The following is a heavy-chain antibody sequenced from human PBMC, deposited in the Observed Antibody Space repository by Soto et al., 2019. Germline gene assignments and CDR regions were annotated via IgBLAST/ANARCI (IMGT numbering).Heavy chain of an antibody. J-gene: IGHJ4*02. CDR1: GFTFSSYA. D-gene: IGHD4-17*01. Sequence: GGSLRLSCAASGFTFSSYAMSWVRQAPGKGLEWVSGISGSGGSTYYADSVKGRFTISRDNSKNTLYLQMNSLRAEDTAVYYCAKVGDPTVTKLRQSFDYWGQGTLVTVSS. CDR2: ISGSGGST. V-gene: IGHV3-23*01. CDR3: AKVGDPTVTKLRQSFDY.